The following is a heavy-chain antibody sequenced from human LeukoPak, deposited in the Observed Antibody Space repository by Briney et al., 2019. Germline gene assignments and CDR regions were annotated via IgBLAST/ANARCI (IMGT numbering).Heavy chain of an antibody. D-gene: IGHD3-22*01. Sequence: KPSETLSLTCAVYGGSFSGYYWSWIRQPPGKGLEWIGEINHSGSTNYNPSLKSRVTISVDTSKNQFSLKLSSVTAAGTAVYYCARGRRNTMIVVVINSWFDPWGQGTLVTVPS. CDR3: ARGRRNTMIVVVINSWFDP. J-gene: IGHJ5*02. CDR2: INHSGST. V-gene: IGHV4-34*01. CDR1: GGSFSGYY.